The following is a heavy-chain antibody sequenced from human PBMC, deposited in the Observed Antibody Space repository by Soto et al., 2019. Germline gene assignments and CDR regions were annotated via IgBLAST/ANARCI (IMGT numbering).Heavy chain of an antibody. CDR1: GFTFSTYA. V-gene: IGHV3-23*01. CDR3: AKNGDFWSWGMDV. CDR2: ISNSGDGT. Sequence: LRLSCAASGFTFSTYAMTWVRQAPGKGLEWVSLISNSGDGTYYADSVKGRFTISRDNSQRTLNLQMNSLRAEDTAVYYCAKNGDFWSWGMDVWGQGTTVTVSS. D-gene: IGHD3-3*01. J-gene: IGHJ6*02.